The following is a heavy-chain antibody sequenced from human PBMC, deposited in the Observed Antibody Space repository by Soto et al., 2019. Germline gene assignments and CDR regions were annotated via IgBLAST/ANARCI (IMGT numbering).Heavy chain of an antibody. Sequence: GGSLRLSCAASGFTFSSYAMHWVRQAPGKGLEWVAVISYDGSNKYYADSVKGRFTISRDNSKNTLYLQMNSLRAEDTAVYYCASPVGDYTYSGYDSEDYWGQGT. D-gene: IGHD5-12*01. CDR1: GFTFSSYA. J-gene: IGHJ4*02. CDR2: ISYDGSNK. CDR3: ASPVGDYTYSGYDSEDY. V-gene: IGHV3-30-3*01.